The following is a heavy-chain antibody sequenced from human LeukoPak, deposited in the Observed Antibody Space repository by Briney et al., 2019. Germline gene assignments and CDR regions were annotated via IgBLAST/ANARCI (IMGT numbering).Heavy chain of an antibody. CDR1: GFIFSDYY. CDR2: ISSSGSTI. V-gene: IGHV3-11*01. CDR3: TRYCSSGSCFRGDS. Sequence: GGSLRLSYAASGFIFSDYYMSWMRQAPGKGLEWVSYISSSGSTIYYADSVKGRFIISRDNAKNSLFLQMNSLRADDTAVYYCTRYCSSGSCFRGDSWGQGTLVTVSS. J-gene: IGHJ4*02. D-gene: IGHD2-15*01.